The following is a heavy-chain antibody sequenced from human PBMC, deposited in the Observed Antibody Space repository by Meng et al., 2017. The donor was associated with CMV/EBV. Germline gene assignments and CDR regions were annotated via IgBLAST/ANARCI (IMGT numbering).Heavy chain of an antibody. CDR2: INPNSGGT. D-gene: IGHD2-2*01. CDR1: GYTFTGYY. CDR3: ARDREVVPAGGWLDP. Sequence: ASVKVSCKASGYTFTGYYMHWVRQAPGQGLEWMGWINPNSGGTNYAQKFQGRVTMTRDTSISTAYMELSRLRSDDTAVYYCARDREVVPAGGWLDPWGQGTLVTVSS. J-gene: IGHJ5*02. V-gene: IGHV1-2*02.